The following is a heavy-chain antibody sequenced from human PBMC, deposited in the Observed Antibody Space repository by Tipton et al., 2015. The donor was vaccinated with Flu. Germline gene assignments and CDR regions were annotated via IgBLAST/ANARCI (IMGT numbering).Heavy chain of an antibody. CDR1: GYTFTSYY. Sequence: QLVQSGAEVKKPGASVKVSCKASGYTFTSYYMHWVRQAPGQGHEWMGIINPSGGSTSYAQKLQGRVTMTRDTSTSTVYMELSSLRSEDTAVYYCARERAGNYYFDYWGQGTLVTVSS. D-gene: IGHD1-1*01. V-gene: IGHV1-46*04. CDR2: INPSGGST. J-gene: IGHJ4*02. CDR3: ARERAGNYYFDY.